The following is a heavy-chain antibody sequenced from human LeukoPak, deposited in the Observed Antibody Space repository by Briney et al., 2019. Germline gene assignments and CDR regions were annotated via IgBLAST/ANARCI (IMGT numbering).Heavy chain of an antibody. CDR2: VYSSGNA. V-gene: IGHV4-4*07. Sequence: PSETLSLTCSVSGASINSYYWSWIRQPAGKGLEWIGLVYSSGNANYNPSLKSRVTMSVDTSKNHFSLKLSSVTAADTAVYYCARDRSSWAPYGLDVWGQGSTVTVSS. J-gene: IGHJ6*02. CDR3: ARDRSSWAPYGLDV. CDR1: GASINSYY. D-gene: IGHD6-13*01.